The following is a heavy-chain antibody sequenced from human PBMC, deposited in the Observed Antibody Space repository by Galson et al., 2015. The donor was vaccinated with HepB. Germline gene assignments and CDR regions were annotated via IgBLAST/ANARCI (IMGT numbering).Heavy chain of an antibody. J-gene: IGHJ4*02. D-gene: IGHD3-10*01. CDR3: AKSSVSRREPVVQHGSGSYYRSPLDY. Sequence: SLRLSCAASGFTYSNYAMSWVRQAPGKGLEWVSGISGSGGSTNYADSVKGRFTISRDNSKNTLYLQMNSLRAEDTAVYYCAKSSVSRREPVVQHGSGSYYRSPLDYWGQGTLVTVSS. CDR2: ISGSGGST. V-gene: IGHV3-23*01. CDR1: GFTYSNYA.